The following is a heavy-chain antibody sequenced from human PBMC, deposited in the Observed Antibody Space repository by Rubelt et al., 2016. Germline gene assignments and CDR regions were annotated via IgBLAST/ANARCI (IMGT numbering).Heavy chain of an antibody. V-gene: IGHV3-30*04. CDR1: GFTFSSYA. J-gene: IGHJ4*02. CDR3: ARGDASDY. Sequence: QVQLVESGGGVVQPGRSLRLSCAASGFTFSSYAMHWVRQAPGKGLEWVAVISYDGSNKYYADSVKGRFTISRDNSKNTLYPQMNSLGAEDTAVYYCARGDASDYWGQGTLVTVSS. CDR2: ISYDGSNK.